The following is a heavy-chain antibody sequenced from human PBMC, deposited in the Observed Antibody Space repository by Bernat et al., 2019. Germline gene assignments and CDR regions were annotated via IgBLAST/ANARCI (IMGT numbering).Heavy chain of an antibody. Sequence: EVQLVESGGGLVQPGGSLRLSCAASGFTFSNYGMNWVRQAPGKGLEWVSYISSSTSSIYYADSVKGRFTISRDNAESSLYLQMNRLKDEETAVYYCARYGSGSYHAPFDAWGQGILVTVSS. V-gene: IGHV3-48*02. CDR2: ISSSTSSI. CDR1: GFTFSNYG. J-gene: IGHJ5*02. D-gene: IGHD3-10*01. CDR3: ARYGSGSYHAPFDA.